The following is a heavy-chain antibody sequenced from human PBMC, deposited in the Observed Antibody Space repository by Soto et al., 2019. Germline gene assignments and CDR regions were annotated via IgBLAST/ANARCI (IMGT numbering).Heavy chain of an antibody. CDR1: GDSISSAGYY. V-gene: IGHV4-31*03. CDR3: ARLGRFCRSNGCFGNYFDY. CDR2: IYYSGSS. J-gene: IGHJ4*02. D-gene: IGHD2-2*01. Sequence: LSLTCSVSGDSISSAGYYWSWIRQHPGKGLECMGYIYYSGSSYYNPSLQSRITMSLDTSRSEFSLKLTSVTAADTAVYYCARLGRFCRSNGCFGNYFDYWGQGALVTVSS.